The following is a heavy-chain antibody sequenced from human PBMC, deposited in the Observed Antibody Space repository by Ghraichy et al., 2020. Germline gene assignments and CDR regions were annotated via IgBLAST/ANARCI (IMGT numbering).Heavy chain of an antibody. J-gene: IGHJ4*02. CDR3: AKDQAGQFEWLLEGFDS. CDR1: GFTFSTYA. V-gene: IGHV3-23*01. D-gene: IGHD6-19*01. Sequence: GGSLRLSCAASGFTFSTYAMTWVRQAPGKGLEWVSTISSSGSTTYYADSVKGRFTISRDNSRNTLRLQMNSLRAEDTAVYYCAKDQAGQFEWLLEGFDSWGQGTLVTVSS. CDR2: ISSSGSTT.